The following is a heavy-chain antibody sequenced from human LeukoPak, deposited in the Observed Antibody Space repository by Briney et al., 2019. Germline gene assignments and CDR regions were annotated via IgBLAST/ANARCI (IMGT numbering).Heavy chain of an antibody. V-gene: IGHV3-21*01. D-gene: IGHD3-10*01. CDR1: GFTFSSYA. J-gene: IGHJ5*02. CDR3: ARGYGSGSYYRP. Sequence: GGSLRLSCAASGFTFSSYAMSWVRQAPGKGLEWVSSISSSSSYIYYADSVKGRFTISKDNAKNSLYLQMNSLRAEDTAVYYCARGYGSGSYYRPWGQGTLVTVSS. CDR2: ISSSSSYI.